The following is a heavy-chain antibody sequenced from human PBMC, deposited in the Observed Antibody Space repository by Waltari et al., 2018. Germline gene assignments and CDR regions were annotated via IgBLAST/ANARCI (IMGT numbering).Heavy chain of an antibody. CDR2: IYPIDSTT. Sequence: EVQLVQSGAEVKKPGESLKISCKTSGFIFTNFWIGWVRQMPGKGLEWMGFIYPIDSTTRYSPSFQGQVTISADKSVTTAYLQWSSLKASDTAMYYCTRIPSVGELFLYFDFWGQGTLLTVSS. V-gene: IGHV5-51*01. CDR3: TRIPSVGELFLYFDF. CDR1: GFIFTNFW. J-gene: IGHJ4*02. D-gene: IGHD3-10*01.